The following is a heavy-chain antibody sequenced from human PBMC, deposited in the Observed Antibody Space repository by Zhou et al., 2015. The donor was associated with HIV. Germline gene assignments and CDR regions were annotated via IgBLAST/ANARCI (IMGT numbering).Heavy chain of an antibody. J-gene: IGHJ6*02. D-gene: IGHD3-3*01. CDR1: GGTFSSYT. Sequence: QVQLVQSGAEVKKPGSSVKVSCKASGGTFSSYTISWVRQAPGQGLEWMGRIIPILGIANYAQKFQGRVTITADKSTSTAYMELSSLRSEDTAVYYCAREGTGEKYYDFWSGYYGEEGFYYYYYGMDVWGQGP. CDR3: AREGTGEKYYDFWSGYYGEEGFYYYYYGMDV. CDR2: IIPILGIA. V-gene: IGHV1-69*08.